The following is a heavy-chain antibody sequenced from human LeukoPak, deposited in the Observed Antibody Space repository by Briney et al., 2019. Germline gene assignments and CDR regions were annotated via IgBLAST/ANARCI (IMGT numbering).Heavy chain of an antibody. CDR1: GGSFSGYY. J-gene: IGHJ5*02. D-gene: IGHD3-9*01. CDR3: ARGGPQFDILTGYSLLFDP. CDR2: INHSGST. V-gene: IGHV4-34*01. Sequence: SETLSLTCAVYGGSFSGYYWSWIRQPPGKGLEWIGEINHSGSTNYNPSLKSRVTISVDTSKNQFSLKLSFVTAADTAVYYCARGGPQFDILTGYSLLFDPWGQGTLVTVSS.